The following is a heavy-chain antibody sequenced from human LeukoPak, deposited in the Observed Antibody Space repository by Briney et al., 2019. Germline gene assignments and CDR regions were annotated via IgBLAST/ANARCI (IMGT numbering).Heavy chain of an antibody. CDR2: ISGSGGGT. CDR1: GITLSNYG. J-gene: IGHJ4*02. Sequence: GGSLRLSCAVSGITLSNYGMSWVRQAPGKGLEWVAGISGSGGGTNYADSVKGRFIISRDNSKNTLYLQMNSLRAEDTAVYYCTKAGIAVPATPEYCGQGTQVTVSS. CDR3: TKAGIAVPATPEY. V-gene: IGHV3-23*01. D-gene: IGHD6-19*01.